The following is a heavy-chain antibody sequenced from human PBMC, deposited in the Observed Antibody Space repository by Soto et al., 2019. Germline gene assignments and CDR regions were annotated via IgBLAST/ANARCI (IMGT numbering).Heavy chain of an antibody. CDR1: GFTFSSDW. J-gene: IGHJ4*02. Sequence: EVQLVESGGGLVQTGGSLRLSCAASGFTFSSDWMHWVRQTPGKGLVWVSRIDSAGRTTTYAGSVKGRLTISRDNAKKTPYLQMNEQRAKHTDLYYWDRWFTGGNIAYIDFWGQGTQVTVSS. CDR2: IDSAGRTT. D-gene: IGHD2-15*01. CDR3: DRWFTGGNIAYIDF. V-gene: IGHV3-74*01.